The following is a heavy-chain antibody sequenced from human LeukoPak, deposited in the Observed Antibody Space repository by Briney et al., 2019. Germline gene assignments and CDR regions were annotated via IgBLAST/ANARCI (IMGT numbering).Heavy chain of an antibody. CDR2: ISSSSSYI. J-gene: IGHJ4*02. D-gene: IGHD2-2*03. CDR3: ARVGIVVVPAAGDY. CDR1: GFTFSSYS. Sequence: GGSLRLSCAASGFTFSSYSMNWVRQAPGKGLEWVSSISSSSSYIYYADSVKGRFTISRDNAKNSLYLQMNSLRAEDTAVYYCARVGIVVVPAAGDYWGQGTLVTVSS. V-gene: IGHV3-21*01.